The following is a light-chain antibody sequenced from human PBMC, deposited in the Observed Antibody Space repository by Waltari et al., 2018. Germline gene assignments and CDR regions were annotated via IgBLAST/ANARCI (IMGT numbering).Light chain of an antibody. CDR3: SSYTDDTTLDVI. J-gene: IGLJ2*01. Sequence: QSALTQPASVSGSPGQPITIPCTGTTSHVGSYQYVPCYQRHPGKAPKLIIYDVYIRPSGVSSRFSGSKSGNTASLTISGLQAEDEGDYYCSSYTDDTTLDVIFGGGTKLTVL. CDR1: TSHVGSYQY. V-gene: IGLV2-14*03. CDR2: DVY.